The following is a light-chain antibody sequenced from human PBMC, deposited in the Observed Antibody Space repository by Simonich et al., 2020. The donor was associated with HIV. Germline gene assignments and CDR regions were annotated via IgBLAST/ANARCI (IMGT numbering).Light chain of an antibody. CDR2: WAS. J-gene: IGKJ2*01. V-gene: IGKV4-1*01. CDR3: QQYYDTPYT. Sequence: DIVMTQSPDSLAVSVGERATINCKSSQSVLYSSNNKNYLAWYQQKPGQPPKLLIYWASTRESGVPDRFSGSGSGPDFTLTISSLQAEDVAVYYCQQYYDTPYTFGQGTKLEI. CDR1: QSVLYSSNNKNY.